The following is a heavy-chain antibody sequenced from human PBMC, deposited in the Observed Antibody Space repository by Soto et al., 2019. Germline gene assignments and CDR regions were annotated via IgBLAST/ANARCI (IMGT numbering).Heavy chain of an antibody. CDR1: GYTFTSYG. D-gene: IGHD5-12*01. CDR3: ARDRNDILATDDFYYYYGMDV. CDR2: ISAYNGNT. J-gene: IGHJ6*02. V-gene: IGHV1-18*01. Sequence: QVQLVQSGAEVKKPGASVKVSCKASGYTFTSYGISWVRQAPGQGLEWMGWISAYNGNTNYAQKLQGRVTMTTDTSTSTAYMELRSLRSDDTAVYYCARDRNDILATDDFYYYYGMDVWGQGTTVTVSS.